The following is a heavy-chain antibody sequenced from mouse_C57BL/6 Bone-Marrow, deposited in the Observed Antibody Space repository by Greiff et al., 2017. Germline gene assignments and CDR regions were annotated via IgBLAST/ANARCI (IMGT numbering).Heavy chain of an antibody. D-gene: IGHD1-1*01. V-gene: IGHV5-15*04. CDR1: GFTFSDYG. CDR3: AREESYYYGSSYDWYFDV. CDR2: ISNLAYSI. J-gene: IGHJ1*03. Sequence: EVKVEESGGGLVQPGGSLKLSCAASGFTFSDYGMAWVRQAPRKGPEWVAFISNLAYSIYYADTVTGRFTISRENAKNTLYLEMSSLRSEDTAMYYCAREESYYYGSSYDWYFDVWGTGTTVTVSS.